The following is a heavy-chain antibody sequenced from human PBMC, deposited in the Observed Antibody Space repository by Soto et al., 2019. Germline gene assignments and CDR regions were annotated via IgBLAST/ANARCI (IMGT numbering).Heavy chain of an antibody. D-gene: IGHD2-21*02. J-gene: IGHJ3*02. CDR3: AGEVTTSDAFDI. Sequence: ESGGGVVQPGRSLRLSCATSGFTFSAYAMHWVRQAPGKGLEWAAVISNDVAYKYYADSVKGRFTISRDTFKKTSYLQMSSLRADETAVYYCAGEVTTSDAFDIWGQGTLVTVSS. CDR1: GFTFSAYA. V-gene: IGHV3-30-3*01. CDR2: ISNDVAYK.